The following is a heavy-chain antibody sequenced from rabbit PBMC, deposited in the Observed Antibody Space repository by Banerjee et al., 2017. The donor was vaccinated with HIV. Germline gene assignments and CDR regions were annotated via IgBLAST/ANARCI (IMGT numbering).Heavy chain of an antibody. CDR1: GFSFSSNN. V-gene: IGHV1S40*01. J-gene: IGHJ4*01. CDR2: IVTSTGST. CDR3: ARDRDGTGESSFDF. D-gene: IGHD7-1*01. Sequence: QSLEESGGGLVKPGASLTLTCKASGFSFSSNNMCWVRQAPGKGLEWIACIVTSTGSTYYANWVNGRFTISKTSSTTVTLQMTSLTAADTATYFCARDRDGTGESSFDFWGPGTLVTVS.